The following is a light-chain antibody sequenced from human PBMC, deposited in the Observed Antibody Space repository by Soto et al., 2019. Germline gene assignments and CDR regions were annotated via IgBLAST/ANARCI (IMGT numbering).Light chain of an antibody. CDR1: QSISSD. Sequence: ETVMTQSPAPLSVSPGERATLSCRASQSISSDLAWYQQKPGQAPRLLIYGASTTATGIPGRFSGSGSGREFTLTISSLQSEDFAVYYCQQYNNWPRTFGQGTKLEIK. J-gene: IGKJ2*01. CDR3: QQYNNWPRT. CDR2: GAS. V-gene: IGKV3-15*01.